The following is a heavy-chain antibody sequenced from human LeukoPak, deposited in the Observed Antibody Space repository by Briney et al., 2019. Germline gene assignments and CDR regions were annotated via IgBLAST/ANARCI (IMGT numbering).Heavy chain of an antibody. CDR1: GFTFSNAW. J-gene: IGHJ4*02. CDR3: TTDFYYDSSGLDY. Sequence: GGSLRLSCAASGFTFSNAWMSWVRQAPGKGLEWVGRIKSKTDGGTTDYAAPVKGRFTISRDDSKNTLYLQMNSLKTEDTAVYYCTTDFYYDSSGLDYWAREPWSPSPQ. V-gene: IGHV3-15*01. D-gene: IGHD3-22*01. CDR2: IKSKTDGGTT.